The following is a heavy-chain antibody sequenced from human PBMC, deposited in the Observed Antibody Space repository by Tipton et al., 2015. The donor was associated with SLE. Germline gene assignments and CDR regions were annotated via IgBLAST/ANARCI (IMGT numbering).Heavy chain of an antibody. CDR3: VGQTIFGSLRALDY. J-gene: IGHJ4*02. V-gene: IGHV4-61*01. Sequence: TLSLTCTVSGGSISSGSYYWGWIRQPPGKGLEWIGCLYSSGNTIYNPSLNSRVTISGDTSKNQFSLKLSSVTAADTAVYYCVGQTIFGSLRALDYWGLGTLVTVSS. D-gene: IGHD3-3*01. CDR2: LYSSGNT. CDR1: GGSISSGSYY.